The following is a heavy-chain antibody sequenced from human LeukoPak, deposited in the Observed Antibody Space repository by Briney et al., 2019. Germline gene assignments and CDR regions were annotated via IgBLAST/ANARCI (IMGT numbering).Heavy chain of an antibody. Sequence: SETLSLTCTVSRGSIRSYYWSWIRQPPGKGLEWIGYIYYSGSTNYNPSLKSRVTISVDTSRNQFSLKLTSVTAADTAVYYCARNYYGGNRYHHFEYWGQGTLVTVSS. CDR1: RGSIRSYY. D-gene: IGHD2-21*01. CDR2: IYYSGST. V-gene: IGHV4-59*01. J-gene: IGHJ4*02. CDR3: ARNYYGGNRYHHFEY.